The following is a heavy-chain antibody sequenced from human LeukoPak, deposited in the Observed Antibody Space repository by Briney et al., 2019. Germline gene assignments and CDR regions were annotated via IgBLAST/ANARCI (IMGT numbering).Heavy chain of an antibody. Sequence: GGSLRLSCAASGFTFTDYVMHWVRRAPGKGLENVARISYGGNRNYYADSVRGRFTISRDNAKNSLYLQMNTLRAEDTAVYYCARATYDSSAVDAFDIWGQGTMVTVSP. CDR2: ISYGGNRN. J-gene: IGHJ3*02. V-gene: IGHV3-30*07. CDR3: ARATYDSSAVDAFDI. CDR1: GFTFTDYV. D-gene: IGHD3-22*01.